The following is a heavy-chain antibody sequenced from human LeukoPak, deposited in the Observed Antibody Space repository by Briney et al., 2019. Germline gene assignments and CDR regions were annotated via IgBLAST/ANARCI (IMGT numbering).Heavy chain of an antibody. D-gene: IGHD4-17*01. CDR2: INPSGGST. CDR1: GYTFTSYY. CDR3: ARDSLYGVVDY. J-gene: IGHJ4*02. V-gene: IGHV1-46*01. Sequence: ASVKVSCKTSGYTFTSYYIHWVRQAPGQGLEWMGIINPSGGSTSYAQKFQGRVTMTRDTSTSTVYMYLSSLRSEDTAVYYCARDSLYGVVDYWGQGTLVAVSS.